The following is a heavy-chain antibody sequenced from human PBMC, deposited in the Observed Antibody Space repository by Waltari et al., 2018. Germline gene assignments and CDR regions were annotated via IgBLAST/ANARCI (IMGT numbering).Heavy chain of an antibody. J-gene: IGHJ4*02. D-gene: IGHD2-2*02. CDR2: IRYDGSNK. Sequence: QVQLVESGGGVVQPGGSLRLSCAASGFTFSSYGMHWVRQAPGKGLEWVAFIRYDGSNKYYADSVKGRFTISRDNSKNTLYLQMNSLRAEDTAVYYCAKDGYCSSTSCYTDFDYWGQGTLVTVSS. CDR1: GFTFSSYG. CDR3: AKDGYCSSTSCYTDFDY. V-gene: IGHV3-30*02.